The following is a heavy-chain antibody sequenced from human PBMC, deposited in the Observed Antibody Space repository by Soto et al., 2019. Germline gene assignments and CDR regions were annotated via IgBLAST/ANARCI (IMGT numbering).Heavy chain of an antibody. CDR1: GYNFAGYW. V-gene: IGHV5-51*01. J-gene: IGHJ4*02. CDR3: ARGGVSTRTFDY. CDR2: IYPSDSDT. Sequence: PGESLKISCKGSGYNFAGYWIAWVRQMPGEGLELMGIIYPSDSDTRYRPSFQGQLTISADKSISSAYLQWSSLRASDTAMYYCARGGVSTRTFDYWGQGPPVTVSS. D-gene: IGHD3-10*01.